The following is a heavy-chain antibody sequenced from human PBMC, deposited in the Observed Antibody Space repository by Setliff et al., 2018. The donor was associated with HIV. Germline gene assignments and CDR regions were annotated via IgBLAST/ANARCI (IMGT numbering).Heavy chain of an antibody. CDR3: ARIVRPSYYYYYYMDV. CDR2: IIPMLGIT. J-gene: IGHJ6*03. Sequence: SVKVSCKASGGTFSSYAMSWVRQAPGQGLEWMGAIIPMLGITNYTQKFQGRVTITADESTSTAYMELSSLRSEDTAVYYCARIVRPSYYYYYYMDVWGKGTTVTVSS. D-gene: IGHD3-10*02. V-gene: IGHV1-69*10. CDR1: GGTFSSYA.